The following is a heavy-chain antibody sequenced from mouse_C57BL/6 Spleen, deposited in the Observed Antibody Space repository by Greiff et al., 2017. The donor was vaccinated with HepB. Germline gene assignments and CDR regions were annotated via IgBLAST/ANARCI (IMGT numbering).Heavy chain of an antibody. CDR2: INPSNGST. V-gene: IGHV1-53*01. D-gene: IGHD1-1*01. CDR1: GYTFTSYW. J-gene: IGHJ2*01. CDR3: ARSKKGITTVNY. Sequence: QVQLQQPGTELVKPGASVKLSCKASGYTFTSYWMHWVKQRPGQGLEWIGNINPSNGSTNYNEKFKSKATLTVDKSSSTAYMQLSSLTSEDSAVYYCARSKKGITTVNYWGQGTTLTVSS.